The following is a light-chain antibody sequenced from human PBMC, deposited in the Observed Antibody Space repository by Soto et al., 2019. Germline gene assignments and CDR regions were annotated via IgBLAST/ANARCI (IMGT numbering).Light chain of an antibody. Sequence: DIQMTQSPSSLSASVGDRVTITGQASQGISSWLAWYHPKPGKSPKLLIYAASSWHSGVPSRYSGRGSGTEFTLTISSLHPEDFATYYCLQANSFLYTFGQGTKLEIK. CDR2: AAS. CDR3: LQANSFLYT. J-gene: IGKJ2*01. CDR1: QGISSW. V-gene: IGKV1-12*01.